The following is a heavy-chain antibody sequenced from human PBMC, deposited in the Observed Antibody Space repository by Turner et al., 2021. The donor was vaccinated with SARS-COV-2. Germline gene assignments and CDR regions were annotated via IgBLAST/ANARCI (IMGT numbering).Heavy chain of an antibody. CDR3: AREDDFWSGYQYYRMDV. D-gene: IGHD3-3*01. J-gene: IGHJ6*02. CDR2: ISSRTIFI. Sequence: EVQLVESGGGLVKPGGSLRLSCAASGFTFSSYSMNWVRQAPGRGLEWVSSISSRTIFIYYADSVKGRFTISRDNAKNSLYLQMNSQRAEDTAVYYCAREDDFWSGYQYYRMDVWGQGTTVTVSS. CDR1: GFTFSSYS. V-gene: IGHV3-21*01.